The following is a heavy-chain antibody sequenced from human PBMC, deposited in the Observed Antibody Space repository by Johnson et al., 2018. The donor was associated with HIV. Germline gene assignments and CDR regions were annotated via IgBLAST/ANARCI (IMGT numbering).Heavy chain of an antibody. CDR3: ARDATPWGGDYVGYAFDI. V-gene: IGHV3-48*03. D-gene: IGHD4-17*01. CDR1: GFTFSNYN. J-gene: IGHJ3*02. Sequence: VQLVESGGGLVQPGGSLRLSCAASGFTFSNYNMAWIRQSPGKGLECLSYITSSGSSVYYTDFVKGRFTISRDNAKASVSLRMNSLRAEDSGIYYCARDATPWGGDYVGYAFDIWGQGTMVTVSS. CDR2: ITSSGSSV.